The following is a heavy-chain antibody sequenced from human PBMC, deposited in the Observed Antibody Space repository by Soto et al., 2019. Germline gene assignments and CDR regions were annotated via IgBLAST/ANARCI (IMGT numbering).Heavy chain of an antibody. CDR1: GFTFSSDG. J-gene: IGHJ5*02. CDR3: AKGRGYFDH. V-gene: IGHV3-30*18. D-gene: IGHD3-10*01. Sequence: QVQLVESGGGVVQPGRSLRLSCAASGFTFSSDGMHWVRQAPGKGLEWVAVISYDGSNKYYADSVKGRFTISRDNSKNTLYLQMNSLRAEDTAVYYCAKGRGYFDHWGQGTLVTVSS. CDR2: ISYDGSNK.